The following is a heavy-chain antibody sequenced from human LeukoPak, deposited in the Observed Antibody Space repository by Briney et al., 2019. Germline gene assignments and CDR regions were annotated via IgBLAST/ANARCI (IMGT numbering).Heavy chain of an antibody. Sequence: GRSLRLSCAASGFTFSSYSMNWVRQAPGKGLEWVSSISSSSSYIYYADSVKGRFTISRDNAKNSLYLQMNSLRAEDTAVYYCARASSGYPYYFDYWGQGTLVTVSS. D-gene: IGHD3-3*01. CDR3: ARASSGYPYYFDY. V-gene: IGHV3-21*01. CDR2: ISSSSSYI. CDR1: GFTFSSYS. J-gene: IGHJ4*02.